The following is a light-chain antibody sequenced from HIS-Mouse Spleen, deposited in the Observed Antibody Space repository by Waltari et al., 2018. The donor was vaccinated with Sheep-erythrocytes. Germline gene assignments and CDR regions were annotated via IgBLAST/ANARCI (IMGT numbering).Light chain of an antibody. CDR3: SSYTSSSTWV. Sequence: QSALTQPASVSGSPGQSLPISCTASSHALFCYHYASWYQQHPGKAPKLMIYDVSNRPSGVSKRFSGSKSGNTASLTISGLQAEDEADYYCSSYTSSSTWVFGGGTKLTVL. CDR2: DVS. J-gene: IGLJ3*02. V-gene: IGLV2-14*03. CDR1: SHALFCYHY.